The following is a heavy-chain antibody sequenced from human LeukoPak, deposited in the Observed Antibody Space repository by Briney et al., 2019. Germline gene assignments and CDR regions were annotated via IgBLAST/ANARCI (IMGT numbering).Heavy chain of an antibody. V-gene: IGHV3-23*01. CDR2: ISGSGGST. CDR3: AKDKYFDWLLRSTLDY. D-gene: IGHD3-9*01. CDR1: GFTFSSYA. J-gene: IGHJ4*02. Sequence: SGGSLRLSCAASGFTFSSYAMSWVRQAPGKGLEWVSAISGSGGSTYYADSVKGRFTISRDNSKNTLYLQMNSLRAEDTAVYYCAKDKYFDWLLRSTLDYWGQGTLVTVSS.